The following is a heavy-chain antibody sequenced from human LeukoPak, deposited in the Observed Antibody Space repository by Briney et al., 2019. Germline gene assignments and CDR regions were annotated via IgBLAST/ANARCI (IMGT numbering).Heavy chain of an antibody. J-gene: IGHJ4*02. V-gene: IGHV1-2*06. CDR1: GYTFTGYY. CDR3: ARGPRVLRFLEWLLTFDY. D-gene: IGHD3-3*01. CDR2: INPNSGGT. Sequence: GASVKVSRKASGYTFTGYYMHWMRQAPGQGLEWMGRINPNSGGTNYAQKFQGRVTMTRDTSISTAYMGLSRLRSDDTAVYYCARGPRVLRFLEWLLTFDYWGQGTLVTVSS.